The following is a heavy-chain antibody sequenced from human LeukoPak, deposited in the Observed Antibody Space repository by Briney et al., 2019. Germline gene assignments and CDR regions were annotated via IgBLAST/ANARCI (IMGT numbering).Heavy chain of an antibody. D-gene: IGHD3-16*02. CDR2: IYYSGST. V-gene: IGHV4-39*02. J-gene: IGHJ4*02. CDR1: GGSISSSSYY. CDR3: AREETYYDYVWGSYRPGYFDY. Sequence: SETLSLTCTVSGGSISSSSYYWGWIRQPPGKGLEWIGSIYYSGSTYYNPSLKSRVTISVDTSKNQFSLKLSSVTAADTAVYYCAREETYYDYVWGSYRPGYFDYWGQGTLVTVSS.